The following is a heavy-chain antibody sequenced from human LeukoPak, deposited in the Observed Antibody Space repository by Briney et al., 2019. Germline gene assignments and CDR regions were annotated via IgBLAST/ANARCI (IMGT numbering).Heavy chain of an antibody. CDR2: ISSSSSYI. CDR1: GLTFRRYN. J-gene: IGHJ4*02. CDR3: ARGSTVTTFDY. V-gene: IGHV3-21*01. D-gene: IGHD4-17*01. Sequence: PGGSLRLSCAASGLTFRRYNMIWVRQAPAKGLEWVSSISSSSSYIYYADSLKGRFTIYRDNAKKSVYLQMNSLRAEDTAVYYCARGSTVTTFDYWGQGTPVTVSS.